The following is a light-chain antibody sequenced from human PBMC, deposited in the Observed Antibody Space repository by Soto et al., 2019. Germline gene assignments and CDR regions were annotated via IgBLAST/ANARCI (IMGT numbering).Light chain of an antibody. Sequence: QSVLKQPPSVSATPGQHITISCSGSHSNIGNNFVSWYQHLPGTAPKLLIFDNNKRPSGIPDRFSGSKSGTSATLGITGLQTGDEGDYFCGTWDYTLTAVVFGGGTKLTVL. V-gene: IGLV1-51*01. CDR2: DNN. J-gene: IGLJ2*01. CDR1: HSNIGNNF. CDR3: GTWDYTLTAVV.